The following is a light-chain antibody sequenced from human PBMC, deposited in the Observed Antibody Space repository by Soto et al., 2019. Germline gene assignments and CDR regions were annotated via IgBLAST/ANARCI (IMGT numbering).Light chain of an antibody. Sequence: DIRMTQSPSSVSASVGDRVSITCRASQGIGSWLAWYQQKPGKAPKLLIYAASSLQSGVPSRFSGSGSGTHFTLTISSLQPEDFATYYCQQANSFPITFGQGTRLEIK. J-gene: IGKJ5*01. CDR3: QQANSFPIT. CDR2: AAS. V-gene: IGKV1D-12*01. CDR1: QGIGSW.